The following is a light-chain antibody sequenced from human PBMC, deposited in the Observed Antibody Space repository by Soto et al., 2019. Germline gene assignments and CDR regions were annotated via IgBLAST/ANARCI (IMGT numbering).Light chain of an antibody. CDR1: QTINSN. CDR2: RAS. CDR3: QQYNNWPRAT. V-gene: IGKV3-15*01. Sequence: IVMTQSPATLSLSPGERATHSCRASQTINSNLAWYQQKPGQAPRLFIFRASSRATGIPARFSGSGSGTEFNLTISSLQSEDFAVYYCQQYNNWPRATFGGGTKVETK. J-gene: IGKJ4*01.